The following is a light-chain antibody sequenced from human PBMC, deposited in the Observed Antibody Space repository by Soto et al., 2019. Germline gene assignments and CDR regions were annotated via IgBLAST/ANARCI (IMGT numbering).Light chain of an antibody. CDR1: SSDVGGYDF. Sequence: QSALTQPPSASGSPGQSVTISCTGASSDVGGYDFVSWYQQHPGKAPKLMIYDVTKRPSGVPDRFSGSKSGNTASLTVSGLQADDEADYYCYSYAGSSLPVAFGGGTKLTVL. V-gene: IGLV2-8*01. J-gene: IGLJ2*01. CDR2: DVT. CDR3: YSYAGSSLPVA.